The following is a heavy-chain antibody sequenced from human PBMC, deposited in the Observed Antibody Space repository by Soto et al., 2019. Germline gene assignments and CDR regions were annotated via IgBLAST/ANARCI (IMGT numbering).Heavy chain of an antibody. CDR2: IYYSGST. J-gene: IGHJ4*02. CDR1: WGSISSYY. CDR3: AGPPLSGWWDY. V-gene: IGHV4-59*01. Sequence: SETLSRTCTVSWGSISSYYWSWIRQPPREGLEWIGYIYYSGSTNYNPSLKSRVTISVVTSKNQFSLKLSSVTAADTAVDYCAGPPLSGWWDYWGQGTLVTVSS. D-gene: IGHD6-19*01.